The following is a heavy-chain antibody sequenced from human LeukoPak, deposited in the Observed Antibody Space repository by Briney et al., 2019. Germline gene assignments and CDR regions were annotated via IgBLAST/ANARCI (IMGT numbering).Heavy chain of an antibody. CDR1: GFTFSSHW. CDR3: VRDFGTSDYYFDY. CDR2: IKSDGSST. D-gene: IGHD2-21*02. J-gene: IGHJ4*02. V-gene: IGHV3-74*01. Sequence: PGGSLRLSCAASGFTFSSHWMHWVRQAPGKGLVWVSHIKSDGSSTNYADSVKGRFTISRDNAKNTAHLQMNSLRAEDTAVYYCVRDFGTSDYYFDYWGQGTLVTASS.